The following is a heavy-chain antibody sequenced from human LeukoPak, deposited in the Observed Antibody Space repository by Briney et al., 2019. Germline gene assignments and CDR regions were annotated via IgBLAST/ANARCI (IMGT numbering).Heavy chain of an antibody. V-gene: IGHV3-30*18. D-gene: IGHD3-22*01. CDR2: ISYEGSKK. CDR3: AKGGGEGYFDSRGYSFDH. J-gene: IGHJ4*02. Sequence: GGSLRLSCAASGFTFSVYGMHWVRQAPGKGLEWVAVISYEGSKKFYADSVKGRFTISRDNSKNTLYLQMNSLRAEDTAVYYCAKGGGEGYFDSRGYSFDHWGQGTLVTVSS. CDR1: GFTFSVYG.